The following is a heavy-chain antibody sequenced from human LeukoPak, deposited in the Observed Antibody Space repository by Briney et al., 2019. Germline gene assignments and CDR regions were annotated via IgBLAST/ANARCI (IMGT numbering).Heavy chain of an antibody. Sequence: GRSLRLSCAASGFTFDDYAMQWVRQAPGKGLEWVSGISWNSGSIGYADSVKGRFTISRDNAKNSLYLQMNSLRAEDTALYYCAKGRYGSGSYSFDYWGQGTLVTVSS. D-gene: IGHD3-10*01. J-gene: IGHJ4*02. CDR3: AKGRYGSGSYSFDY. V-gene: IGHV3-9*01. CDR1: GFTFDDYA. CDR2: ISWNSGSI.